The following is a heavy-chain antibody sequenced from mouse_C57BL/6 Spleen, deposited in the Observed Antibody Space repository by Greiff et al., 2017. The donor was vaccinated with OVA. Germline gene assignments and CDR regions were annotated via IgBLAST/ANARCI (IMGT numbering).Heavy chain of an antibody. CDR3: ARGGLRRGFDY. V-gene: IGHV3-6*01. D-gene: IGHD2-4*01. J-gene: IGHJ2*01. CDR2: ISYDGSN. Sequence: EVQLQQSGPGLVKPSQSLSLTCSVTGYSITSGYYWNWIRQFPGNKLEWMGYISYDGSNNYNPSLKNRISITRDTSKNQFVLKLNSVTTEDTATYYCARGGLRRGFDYWGQGTTLTVSS. CDR1: GYSITSGYY.